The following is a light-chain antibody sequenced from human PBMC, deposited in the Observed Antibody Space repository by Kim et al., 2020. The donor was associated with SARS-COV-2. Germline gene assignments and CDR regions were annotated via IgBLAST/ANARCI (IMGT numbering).Light chain of an antibody. CDR3: ISYTNRDTLV. V-gene: IGLV2-14*03. Sequence: GPSNTFSSTGTRTDVAGYTSVSWYQQHPGRAPKLLIYDVTSRPSGVSDRFSGSKSGNTASLTISGLQAEDEANYYCISYTNRDTLVFGGGTQLTVL. J-gene: IGLJ3*02. CDR2: DVT. CDR1: RTDVAGYTS.